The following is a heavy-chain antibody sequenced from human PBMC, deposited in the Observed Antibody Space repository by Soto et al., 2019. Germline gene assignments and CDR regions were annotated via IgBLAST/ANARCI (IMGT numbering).Heavy chain of an antibody. D-gene: IGHD2-15*01. Sequence: QVQLVQSGAEVKKPGASVKVSCKASGYTFTSYYMHWVRQAPGQGLEWMGIINPSGGSTSYAQKFQGGVTMTRDTSTSTVYMELSSLRSEDTAVYYCARDHDDVVVVEPNHAFDIWGQGTMVTVSS. CDR3: ARDHDDVVVVEPNHAFDI. J-gene: IGHJ3*02. V-gene: IGHV1-46*01. CDR2: INPSGGST. CDR1: GYTFTSYY.